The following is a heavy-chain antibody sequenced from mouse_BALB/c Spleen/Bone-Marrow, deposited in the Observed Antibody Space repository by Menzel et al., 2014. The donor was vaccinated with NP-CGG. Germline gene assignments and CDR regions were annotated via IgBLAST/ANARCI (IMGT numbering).Heavy chain of an antibody. CDR1: GFTFSSFG. V-gene: IGHV5-17*02. D-gene: IGHD1-1*01. Sequence: VQLQQSGGGLVQPGGSRKLSCAASGFTFSSFGMRWVRQAPEKGLEWVAYISSGSSTIYYADTVKGRFTISRDNPKNTLFLQMTSLRSEDTAMYYCARRYYGSSFSYFDYWGQGTTLTVSS. J-gene: IGHJ2*01. CDR3: ARRYYGSSFSYFDY. CDR2: ISSGSSTI.